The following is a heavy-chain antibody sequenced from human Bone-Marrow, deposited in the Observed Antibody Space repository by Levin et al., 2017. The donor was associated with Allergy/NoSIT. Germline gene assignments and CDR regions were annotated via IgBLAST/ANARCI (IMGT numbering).Heavy chain of an antibody. J-gene: IGHJ4*02. D-gene: IGHD3-22*01. CDR2: INHSGST. CDR3: ARHKYYYDSSGYPY. V-gene: IGHV4-34*01. Sequence: GSLRLSCAVYGGSFSGYYWSWIRQPPGKGLEWIGEINHSGSTNYNPSLKSRVTISVDTSKNQFSLKLSSVTAADTAVYYCARHKYYYDSSGYPYWGQGTLVTVSS. CDR1: GGSFSGYY.